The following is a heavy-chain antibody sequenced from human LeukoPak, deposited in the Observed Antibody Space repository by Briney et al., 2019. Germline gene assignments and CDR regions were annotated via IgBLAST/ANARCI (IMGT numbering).Heavy chain of an antibody. D-gene: IGHD6-6*01. CDR1: GGTFSSYT. CDR2: IIPIFGTA. Sequence: ASAKVSCKASGGTFSSYTISWVRQAPGQGLEWMGGIIPIFGTANYAQKFQGRVTITTDESTSTAYMELSSLRSEDTAVYYCAREASEAARSLGYWGQGTLVTVSS. CDR3: AREASEAARSLGY. V-gene: IGHV1-69*05. J-gene: IGHJ4*02.